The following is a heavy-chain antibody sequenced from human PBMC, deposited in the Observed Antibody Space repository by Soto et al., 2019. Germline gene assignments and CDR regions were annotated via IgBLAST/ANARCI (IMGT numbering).Heavy chain of an antibody. Sequence: SETLSLTCTVSGGSISSSSYYWGWIRQSPGKGLEWIGYISYSGSTNYNPSLKSRVTISVDTSKNQFSLKLSSVTAADTAVYYCARQDTSGYAFDYWGQGTLVTVSS. J-gene: IGHJ4*02. D-gene: IGHD3-22*01. CDR3: ARQDTSGYAFDY. CDR2: ISYSGST. CDR1: GGSISSSSYY. V-gene: IGHV4-39*01.